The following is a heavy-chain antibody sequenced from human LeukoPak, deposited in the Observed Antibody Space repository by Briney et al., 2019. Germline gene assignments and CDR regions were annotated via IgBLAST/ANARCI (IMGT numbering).Heavy chain of an antibody. CDR1: GGTFISYG. Sequence: ASVKVSCKASGGTFISYGISWVRQAPGQGREWMGRIIPIFDTANYAQKFQGRVTITTDESTSTAYMEVSSLRSEDTAVYSSARTSPRYGSGTYYMYFDYWGQGTLVTVSS. V-gene: IGHV1-69*05. J-gene: IGHJ4*02. D-gene: IGHD3-10*01. CDR3: ARTSPRYGSGTYYMYFDY. CDR2: IIPIFDTA.